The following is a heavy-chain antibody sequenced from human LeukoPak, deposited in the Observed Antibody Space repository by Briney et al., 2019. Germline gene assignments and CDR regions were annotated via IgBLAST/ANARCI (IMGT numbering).Heavy chain of an antibody. V-gene: IGHV1-69*04. J-gene: IGHJ4*02. CDR3: AREHTPKVVITPNLDY. Sequence: ASVNVSCKASGGTFSSYAISWVRQAPGQGLEWMGRIIPILGIANYAQKFQGRVTITADKSTSTAYMELSSLRSEDTAVYYCAREHTPKVVITPNLDYWGQGTLVTVSS. CDR1: GGTFSSYA. CDR2: IIPILGIA. D-gene: IGHD3-22*01.